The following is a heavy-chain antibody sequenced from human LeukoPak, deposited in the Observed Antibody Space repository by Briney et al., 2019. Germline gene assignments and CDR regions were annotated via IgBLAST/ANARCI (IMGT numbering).Heavy chain of an antibody. J-gene: IGHJ6*02. CDR2: INHSGST. Sequence: SETLSLTCAVYGGSFSGYYWSWIRQPPGKGLEWIGEINHSGSTNYNPSLKGRVTISVDTSKNQFSLKLSSVTAADTAVYYCARIYSSYYYYGMDVWGQGTTVTVSS. CDR1: GGSFSGYY. CDR3: ARIYSSYYYYGMDV. V-gene: IGHV4-34*01. D-gene: IGHD5-18*01.